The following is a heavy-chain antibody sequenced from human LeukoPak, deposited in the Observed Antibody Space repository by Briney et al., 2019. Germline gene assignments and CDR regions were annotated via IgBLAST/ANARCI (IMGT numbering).Heavy chain of an antibody. CDR3: ARDYYDSSGYYYYYMDV. CDR1: GGSISSYY. D-gene: IGHD3-22*01. Sequence: SETLSLTCTVSGGSISSYYWSWIRQPAGKGLEWIGRIYTSGSTNYNPSLKSRVTMSVDTSKNQFSLKLSSVTAADTAVYYCARDYYDSSGYYYYYMDVWGKGTTVTISS. V-gene: IGHV4-4*07. J-gene: IGHJ6*03. CDR2: IYTSGST.